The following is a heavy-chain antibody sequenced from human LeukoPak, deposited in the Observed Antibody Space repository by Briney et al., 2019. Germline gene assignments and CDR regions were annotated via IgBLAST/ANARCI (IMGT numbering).Heavy chain of an antibody. J-gene: IGHJ3*02. D-gene: IGHD1-1*01. CDR2: IYPGDSDT. CDR1: GYSFTSYW. CDR3: ARKVVPHDYRLEAYAFDI. V-gene: IGHV5-51*01. Sequence: GESLKISCKGSGYSFTSYWIGWVRQMPGKGLEWMGIIYPGDSDTRYSPSFQGQVTISADKSISTAYLQWSSLKASDTAMYYCARKVVPHDYRLEAYAFDIWGQGTMVTVSS.